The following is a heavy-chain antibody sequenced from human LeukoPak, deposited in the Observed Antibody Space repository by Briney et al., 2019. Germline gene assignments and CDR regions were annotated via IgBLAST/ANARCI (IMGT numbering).Heavy chain of an antibody. CDR2: IKQDGSEK. J-gene: IGHJ4*02. CDR3: ARVPYVSGSYDY. CDR1: GFTFSGYW. Sequence: GGSLRLSCAASGFTFSGYWMSWVRQAPGKGLEWVANIKQDGSEKYYVDSVKGRFTISRDNAKNSLYLQMNSLRAEDTAVYYCARVPYVSGSYDYWGQGTLVTVSS. V-gene: IGHV3-7*01. D-gene: IGHD1-26*01.